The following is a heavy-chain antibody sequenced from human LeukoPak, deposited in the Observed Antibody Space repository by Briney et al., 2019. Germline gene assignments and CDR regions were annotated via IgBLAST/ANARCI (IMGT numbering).Heavy chain of an antibody. CDR3: ATDGYTDNGPHIDY. CDR2: IKSGAEAGTT. CDR1: GFTITNAW. V-gene: IGHV3-15*01. Sequence: PGGSLRLSCAASGFTITNAWMSWVRQAPGKGLEWVGRIKSGAEAGTTEYAAPVKGRFTISRDDSRNTLYLQMNGLKTEDTAMYYCATDGYTDNGPHIDYWGQGTLVTVSS. D-gene: IGHD1-1*01. J-gene: IGHJ4*02.